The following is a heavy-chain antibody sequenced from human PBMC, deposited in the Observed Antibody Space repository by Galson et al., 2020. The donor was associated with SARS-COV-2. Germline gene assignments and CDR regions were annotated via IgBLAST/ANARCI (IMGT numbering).Heavy chain of an antibody. J-gene: IGHJ4*02. Sequence: GGSLRLSCAASGFTFTNASMSWVRQAPGKGLEWVGPVKSKSEIGRADYTAPVQGRFTISRDNTKNMVYLQINSRKSEDTADYYCSTDPGDAGGDGPGYWGQGTLVTVSS. CDR1: GFTFTNAS. CDR2: VKSKSEIGRA. D-gene: IGHD2-21*01. CDR3: STDPGDAGGDGPGY. V-gene: IGHV3-15*01.